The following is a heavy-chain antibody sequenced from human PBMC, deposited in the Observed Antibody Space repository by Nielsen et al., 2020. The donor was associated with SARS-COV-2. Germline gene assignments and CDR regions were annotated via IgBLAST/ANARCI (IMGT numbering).Heavy chain of an antibody. CDR3: ATGGGDYGDYNYFDL. Sequence: CAASGFTFDDYAMHWVRQAPGKGLEWVSGISWNSGSIGYADSVKGRFTISRDNAKNSLYLQMNSLRAEDTALYYCATGGGDYGDYNYFDLWGRGTLVTVSS. CDR1: GFTFDDYA. D-gene: IGHD4-17*01. CDR2: ISWNSGSI. J-gene: IGHJ2*01. V-gene: IGHV3-9*01.